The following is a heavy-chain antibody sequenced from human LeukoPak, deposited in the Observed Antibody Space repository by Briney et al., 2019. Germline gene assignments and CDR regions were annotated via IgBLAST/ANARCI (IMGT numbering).Heavy chain of an antibody. J-gene: IGHJ4*02. CDR2: IYYNGNT. CDR3: ARLTPSPAFDY. CDR1: GGSISSSGYY. Sequence: SETQSLTCAVSGGSISSSGYYWAWIRQPPGRGLEWIATIYYNGNTYYNPSLKSRVTISIDTSKNQFSLKLSSVTAADTAVYYCARLTPSPAFDYWGQGTLVTVSS. V-gene: IGHV4-39*01.